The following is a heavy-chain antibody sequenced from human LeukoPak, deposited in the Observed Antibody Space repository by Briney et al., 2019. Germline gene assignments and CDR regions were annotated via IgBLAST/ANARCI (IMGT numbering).Heavy chain of an antibody. CDR3: VRDGYCSDGGCYAASDI. J-gene: IGHJ3*02. Sequence: SGGSLRLSCAASGFTFSSYEMNWVRQAPGKGLEWVSYISSSGSSTYYADSVKGRFTISRDNAKNSLHLQMNTVRAEGTAVYYCVRDGYCSDGGCYAASDIWGQGTKVTVSS. CDR1: GFTFSSYE. CDR2: ISSSGSST. V-gene: IGHV3-48*03. D-gene: IGHD2-15*01.